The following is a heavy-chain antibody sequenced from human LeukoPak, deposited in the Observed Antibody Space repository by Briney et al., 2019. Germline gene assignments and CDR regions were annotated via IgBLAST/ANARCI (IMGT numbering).Heavy chain of an antibody. V-gene: IGHV4-39*07. CDR1: GGSISSSNYN. J-gene: IGHJ6*02. D-gene: IGHD3-9*01. CDR3: ARTSHTYFRGAPPRYYYGMDV. Sequence: PSETLSLTCTVSGGSISSSNYNWGWIRQPPGKGLEWIGSIYYSGSTNYNPSLKSRVTISVDKSKNQFSLKLSSVTAADTAVYYCARTSHTYFRGAPPRYYYGMDVWGQGTTVTVSS. CDR2: IYYSGST.